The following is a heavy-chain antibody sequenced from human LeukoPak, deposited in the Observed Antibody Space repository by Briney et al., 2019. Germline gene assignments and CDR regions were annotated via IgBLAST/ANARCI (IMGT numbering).Heavy chain of an antibody. Sequence: GESLQISCKASGYSFTSYWIGWVRQMPGKGLEWMGIIYPDDSDTRYSPSFQGQVTISADKSISTAYLLWSSLKASDTAMYYCARLVDTTMADYWGQGSLVTVSS. D-gene: IGHD5-18*01. V-gene: IGHV5-51*01. CDR2: IYPDDSDT. J-gene: IGHJ4*02. CDR1: GYSFTSYW. CDR3: ARLVDTTMADY.